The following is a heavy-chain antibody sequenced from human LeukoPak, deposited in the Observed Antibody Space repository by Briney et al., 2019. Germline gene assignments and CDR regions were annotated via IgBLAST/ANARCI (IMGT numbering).Heavy chain of an antibody. Sequence: PSETLSLTCTVSGGSISSYYWSWIRQPPGKGLEWIGYIYYSGSTNYNPSLKSRVTISVDTSKNQFSLKLSSVTAADTAVYYCARGRYSSSWQNDYWGQGTLVTVSS. D-gene: IGHD6-13*01. CDR1: GGSISSYY. CDR2: IYYSGST. CDR3: ARGRYSSSWQNDY. V-gene: IGHV4-59*12. J-gene: IGHJ4*02.